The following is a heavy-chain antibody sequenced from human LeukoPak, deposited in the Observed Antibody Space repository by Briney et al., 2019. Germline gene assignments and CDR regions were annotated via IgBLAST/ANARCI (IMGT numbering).Heavy chain of an antibody. D-gene: IGHD2-2*01. Sequence: SETLSLTCTVSGGSISSYYWSWIRQPPGKGLEWIGYIYYSGSTNYNPSLKSRVTISVDTSKNQFSLKLSSVTAADTAVYYCAIIYCSTSCAIWRHHFDYWGQGTLVTVSS. CDR3: AIIYCSTSCAIWRHHFDY. J-gene: IGHJ4*02. V-gene: IGHV4-59*01. CDR2: IYYSGST. CDR1: GGSISSYY.